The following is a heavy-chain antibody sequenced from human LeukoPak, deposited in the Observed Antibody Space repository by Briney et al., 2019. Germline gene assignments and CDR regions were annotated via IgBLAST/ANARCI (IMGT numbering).Heavy chain of an antibody. Sequence: SETLSLTCTVSGGSISSSSYYWGWIRQPPGKGLEWIGSIYYSGSTYYNPSLKSRVTISVDTSKNQFSLKLSSVTAADTAVYYCARGSPTYYDFWSGYSGGDAFDIWGQGTMVTVSS. V-gene: IGHV4-39*07. CDR2: IYYSGST. CDR1: GGSISSSSYY. J-gene: IGHJ3*02. CDR3: ARGSPTYYDFWSGYSGGDAFDI. D-gene: IGHD3-3*01.